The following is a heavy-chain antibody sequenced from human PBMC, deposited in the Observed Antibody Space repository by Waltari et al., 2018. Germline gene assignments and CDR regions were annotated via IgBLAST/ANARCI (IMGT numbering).Heavy chain of an antibody. CDR3: ARGPLDDILTGYRPNWFDP. CDR1: GYSISSGYY. CDR2: IYHSGST. J-gene: IGHJ5*02. Sequence: QVQLQESGPGLVKPSETLSLTCAVSGYSISSGYYWGWIRQPPGKGLEWIGSIYHSGSTYDNPSLKSRVTISVDTSKNQFSLKLSSVTAADTAVYYCARGPLDDILTGYRPNWFDPWGQGTLVTVSS. V-gene: IGHV4-38-2*01. D-gene: IGHD3-9*01.